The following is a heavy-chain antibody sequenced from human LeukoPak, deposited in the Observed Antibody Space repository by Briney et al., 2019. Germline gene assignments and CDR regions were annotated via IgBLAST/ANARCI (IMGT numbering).Heavy chain of an antibody. D-gene: IGHD5-24*01. V-gene: IGHV3-64*04. CDR3: SSPGERDGYKYDY. CDR1: GFTFSDYA. Sequence: PGGSLRLSCAASGFTFSDYAMHWVRQAPGKGLEYVSAISSNGGSTYYAESVKGRFTISRDNSKNTLFLQMTSLRAEDTAVYYWSSPGERDGYKYDYWGQGTVVTVSS. CDR2: ISSNGGST. J-gene: IGHJ4*02.